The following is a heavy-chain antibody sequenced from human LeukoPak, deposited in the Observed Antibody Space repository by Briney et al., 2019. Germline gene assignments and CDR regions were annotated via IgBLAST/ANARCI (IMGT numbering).Heavy chain of an antibody. D-gene: IGHD6-13*01. V-gene: IGHV4-39*07. CDR3: ARGRRIAAAGPDY. CDR1: GGSISSSSYY. Sequence: SETLSLTCTVSGGSISSSSYYWGWIRQPPGKGLEWIGNIYFRGNTYYNPSLESRVTISIDTSKIQFSLKLSSVTAADTAVYYCARGRRIAAAGPDYWGQGTLVTVSS. CDR2: IYFRGNT. J-gene: IGHJ4*02.